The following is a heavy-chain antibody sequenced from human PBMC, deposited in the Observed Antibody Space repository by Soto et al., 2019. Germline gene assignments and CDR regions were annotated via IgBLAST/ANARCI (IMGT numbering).Heavy chain of an antibody. CDR3: ATTLIKDYGGNQADDAFDL. V-gene: IGHV1-69*01. CDR1: GGTFSSYA. Sequence: QVQLVQTGAEAKKPGSSVKVSCKASGGTFSSYAISWVRQAPGQGLAWMGGIIPNVGTANYAQKFQGRVTITADESTSTAYMELSSLRSEDTAVYYCATTLIKDYGGNQADDAFDLWGQGTMVTVSS. CDR2: IIPNVGTA. J-gene: IGHJ3*01. D-gene: IGHD4-17*01.